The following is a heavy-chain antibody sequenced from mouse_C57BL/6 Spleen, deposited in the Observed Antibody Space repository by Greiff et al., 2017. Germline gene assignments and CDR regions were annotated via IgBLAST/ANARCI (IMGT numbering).Heavy chain of an antibody. Sequence: EVQLQEPGPGLVKPSQTVFLTCTVTGISITTGNYRWSWIRQFPGNKLEWIGYIYYSGTITYNPSHTSRTTTTRDTPKNQFFPATNSLTAENTATYYCARGGNYGGHFDYWGQGTTLTVSS. CDR2: IYYSGTI. CDR1: GISITTGNYR. CDR3: ARGGNYGGHFDY. D-gene: IGHD1-1*02. V-gene: IGHV3-5*01. J-gene: IGHJ2*01.